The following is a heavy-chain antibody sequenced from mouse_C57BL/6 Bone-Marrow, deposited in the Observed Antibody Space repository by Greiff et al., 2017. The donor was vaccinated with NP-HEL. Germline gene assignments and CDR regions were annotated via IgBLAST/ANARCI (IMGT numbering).Heavy chain of an antibody. J-gene: IGHJ3*01. Sequence: QVQLQQPGAELVMPGASVKLSCKASGYTFTSYWMHWVKQRPGQGLEWIGEIDPSDSYTNYNQKFKGKSTLTVDKYSSTAYMQLTSLTSEDSAVYYCAIEDRNYVWFAYWGQGTLVTVSA. CDR3: AIEDRNYVWFAY. CDR1: GYTFTSYW. D-gene: IGHD2-5*01. V-gene: IGHV1-69*01. CDR2: IDPSDSYT.